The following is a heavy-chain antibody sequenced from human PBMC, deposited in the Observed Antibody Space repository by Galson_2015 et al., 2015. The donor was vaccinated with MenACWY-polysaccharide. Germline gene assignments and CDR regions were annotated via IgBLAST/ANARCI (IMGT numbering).Heavy chain of an antibody. D-gene: IGHD6-19*01. CDR3: ARGGRGAWYEGDY. V-gene: IGHV1-8*01. J-gene: IGHJ4*02. CDR2: MSPTSGNT. Sequence: SVKVSCKASGYTFTSNAINWVRQAPGRGLEWMGWMSPTSGNTGSAQTFQGRVTMTRSTSISTAYMELSSLRSEDTATYYCARGGRGAWYEGDYWDQGTLVTVSS. CDR1: GYTFTSNA.